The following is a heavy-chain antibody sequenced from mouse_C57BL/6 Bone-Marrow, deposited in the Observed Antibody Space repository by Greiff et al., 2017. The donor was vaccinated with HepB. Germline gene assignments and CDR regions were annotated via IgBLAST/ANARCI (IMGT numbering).Heavy chain of an antibody. CDR3: ARGDSNLAWFAY. Sequence: DVQLVESGPGLVKPSQSLSLTCSVTGYSITSGYYWNWIRQFPGNKLEWMGYISYDGSNNYNPSLKNRISITRDTSKNQFFLKLNSVTTEDTATYYCARGDSNLAWFAYWGQGTLVTVSA. D-gene: IGHD2-5*01. CDR2: ISYDGSN. J-gene: IGHJ3*01. CDR1: GYSITSGYY. V-gene: IGHV3-6*01.